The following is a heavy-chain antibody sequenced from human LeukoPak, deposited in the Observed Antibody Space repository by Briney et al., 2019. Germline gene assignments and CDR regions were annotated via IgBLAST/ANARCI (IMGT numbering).Heavy chain of an antibody. CDR3: ARGPPNWGYDY. D-gene: IGHD7-27*01. Sequence: ASVKVSCKASGYTFTSYDFNWVRQATGQRHEWMGWMSPNSGDTGYAQKFQDRVTMTRSTSISTAYMELSSLRSDDTAVYYCARGPPNWGYDYWGPGTLVTVSS. V-gene: IGHV1-8*01. J-gene: IGHJ4*02. CDR1: GYTFTSYD. CDR2: MSPNSGDT.